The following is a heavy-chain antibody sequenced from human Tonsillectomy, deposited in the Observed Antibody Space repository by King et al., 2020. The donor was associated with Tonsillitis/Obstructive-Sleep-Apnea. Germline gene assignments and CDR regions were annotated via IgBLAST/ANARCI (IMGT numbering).Heavy chain of an antibody. J-gene: IGHJ4*02. D-gene: IGHD3-3*01. CDR1: GFSFDDYG. CDR2: INWNGGST. Sequence: VQLVESGGGVVRPGGSLRLSCAASGFSFDDYGMSWVRQAPGKGLEWVSGINWNGGSTGYADSVKGRFTISRDNAKNSLYLQMNRLRAEDTALYYCARDCPTAVWSGYYFAYWGQGTLVTVSS. V-gene: IGHV3-20*04. CDR3: ARDCPTAVWSGYYFAY.